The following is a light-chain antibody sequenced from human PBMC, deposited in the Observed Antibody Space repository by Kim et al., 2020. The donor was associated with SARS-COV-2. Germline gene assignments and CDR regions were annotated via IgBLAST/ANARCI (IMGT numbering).Light chain of an antibody. V-gene: IGLV3-19*01. Sequence: SSELTQDPALSVALGQTVRITCQGDSLRKYYGSWYQQKPGQAPILVISGKNTRPSGIPDRFSGSSSGTIVTLTISGVQAEDEADYYCLSADSSGTYVFGTGTKVTVL. CDR1: SLRKYY. CDR2: GKN. J-gene: IGLJ1*01. CDR3: LSADSSGTYV.